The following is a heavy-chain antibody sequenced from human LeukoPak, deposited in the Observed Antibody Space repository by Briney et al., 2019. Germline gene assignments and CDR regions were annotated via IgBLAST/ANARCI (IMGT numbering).Heavy chain of an antibody. CDR1: GFTFSGYS. Sequence: GGSLRLSCAASGFTFSGYSMNWVRQAPGKGPEWVSYIRSSSSTIFYAESVKGRFTISRDNAKNSLYLQMSSLRAEDTAVYYCAREPYYYGMDVWGQGITVTVSS. CDR3: AREPYYYGMDV. V-gene: IGHV3-48*01. J-gene: IGHJ6*02. CDR2: IRSSSSTI.